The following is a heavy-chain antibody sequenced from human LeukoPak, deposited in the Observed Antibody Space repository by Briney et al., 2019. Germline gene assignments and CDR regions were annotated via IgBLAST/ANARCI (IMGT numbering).Heavy chain of an antibody. CDR3: ARDLFDDYSLDY. CDR1: GFTFSSYS. D-gene: IGHD3-16*01. Sequence: GGSLRLSCAASGFTFSSYSVNWVRQAPGKGLEWVSSISSSSSYIYYADSVKGRFTISRDNAKNSLYLQLNSLRAEDTAVYYCARDLFDDYSLDYWGQGTLVTVSS. J-gene: IGHJ4*02. V-gene: IGHV3-21*01. CDR2: ISSSSSYI.